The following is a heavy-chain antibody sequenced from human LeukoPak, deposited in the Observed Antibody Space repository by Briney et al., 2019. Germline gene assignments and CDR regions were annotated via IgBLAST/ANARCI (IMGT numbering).Heavy chain of an antibody. CDR1: GFTFSRYG. Sequence: GGSLRLSCAASGFTFSRYGMHWVRQAPGKGLEWVAFIRYDGSNKYYADSVKGRFTISRDNYKNTLYLQMNSLRAEDTAVYYCAKRNPPDFDYWGQGTLVTVSS. V-gene: IGHV3-30*02. D-gene: IGHD1-14*01. J-gene: IGHJ4*02. CDR3: AKRNPPDFDY. CDR2: IRYDGSNK.